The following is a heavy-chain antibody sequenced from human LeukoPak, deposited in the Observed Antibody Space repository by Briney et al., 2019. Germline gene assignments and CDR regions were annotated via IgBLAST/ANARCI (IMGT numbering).Heavy chain of an antibody. CDR3: ARDFLDYYDSSGVDY. CDR1: GYTFTGYY. V-gene: IGHV1-2*02. J-gene: IGHJ4*02. CDR2: INPNSGGT. Sequence: ASVKVSCKASGYTFTGYYMHWVRQAPGQGLEWMGWINPNSGGTNYAQKFQGRVTMTRDTSISTAYMELSRLRYDDTAVYYCARDFLDYYDSSGVDYWGQGTLVTVSS. D-gene: IGHD3-22*01.